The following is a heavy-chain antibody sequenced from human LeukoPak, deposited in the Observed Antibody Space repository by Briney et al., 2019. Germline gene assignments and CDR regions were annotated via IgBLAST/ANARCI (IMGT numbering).Heavy chain of an antibody. CDR2: IYSGGST. CDR1: GFTISSTY. V-gene: IGHV3-66*01. Sequence: PGGSLRLSCAASGFTISSTYMSWVRQAPGKGLEWVSVIYSGGSTYYADSVKGRFTISRDNSKNTLYLQMNSLRAEDTAVYYCARDGPAAAAWDYYYGMDVWGQGTTVTVSS. CDR3: ARDGPAAAAWDYYYGMDV. J-gene: IGHJ6*02. D-gene: IGHD6-13*01.